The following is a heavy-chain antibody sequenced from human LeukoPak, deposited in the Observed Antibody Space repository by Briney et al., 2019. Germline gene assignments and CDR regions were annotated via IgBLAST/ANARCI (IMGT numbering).Heavy chain of an antibody. CDR3: ARSYCIGTNCYSHLFDY. CDR1: GYTFTGYY. CDR2: INPNSGGT. J-gene: IGHJ4*02. Sequence: ASVKVSCKASGYTFTGYYMHWVRQAPGQGLEWMGRINPNSGGTNYAQNFQGRVTMTRDTSISTAHMELSRLRSDDTAVYYCARSYCIGTNCYSHLFDYWGQGTLVTVSS. D-gene: IGHD2-2*01. V-gene: IGHV1-2*06.